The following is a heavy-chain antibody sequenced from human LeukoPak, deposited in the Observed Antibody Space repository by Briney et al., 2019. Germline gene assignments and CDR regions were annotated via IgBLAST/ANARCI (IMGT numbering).Heavy chain of an antibody. Sequence: GGSLRLSCAASGFTFSSYAMSWVRQAPGKGLEWVSAISSSGGSTYYADSVKGRFTISRDNSKNTLYLQMNSLRAEDTAVYYCAKGAGNDFWSGYYHYYYYYMDVWGKGTTVTVSS. V-gene: IGHV3-23*01. CDR2: ISSSGGST. CDR3: AKGAGNDFWSGYYHYYYYYMDV. CDR1: GFTFSSYA. D-gene: IGHD3-3*01. J-gene: IGHJ6*03.